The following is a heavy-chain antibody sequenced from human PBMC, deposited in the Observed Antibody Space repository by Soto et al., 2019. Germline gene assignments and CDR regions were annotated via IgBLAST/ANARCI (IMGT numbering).Heavy chain of an antibody. D-gene: IGHD6-6*01. J-gene: IGHJ6*02. CDR2: INPNSGGT. V-gene: IGHV1-2*02. Sequence: QVQLVQPGAEVKKPGASVKVSCKASGYTFTGYYMHWVRQAPGQGLEWMGWINPNSGGTNYAQKFQGRVTMTRDTSISTAYMELSRLRSDDTAVYYCARLGSSPYYYYGMDVWGQGTTVTVSS. CDR3: ARLGSSPYYYYGMDV. CDR1: GYTFTGYY.